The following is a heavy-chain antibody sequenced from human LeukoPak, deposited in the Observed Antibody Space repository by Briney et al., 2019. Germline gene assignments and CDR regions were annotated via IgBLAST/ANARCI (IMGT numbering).Heavy chain of an antibody. V-gene: IGHV3-13*01. CDR2: IGTAGDT. CDR3: ARGLRSGIAVAGSGMDV. Sequence: GGSLRLSCAASGFTFSSYDMHWVRQATGKGLEWVSAIGTAGDTYYPGSVKGRFTISRENAKNSLYLQMNGLRAGDTAVYYCARGLRSGIAVAGSGMDVWGQGTTVTVSS. D-gene: IGHD6-19*01. J-gene: IGHJ6*02. CDR1: GFTFSSYD.